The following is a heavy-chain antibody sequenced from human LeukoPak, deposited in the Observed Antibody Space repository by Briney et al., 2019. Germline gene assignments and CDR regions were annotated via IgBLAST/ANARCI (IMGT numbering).Heavy chain of an antibody. D-gene: IGHD6-6*01. Sequence: ASVKVSCKASGYTLTGYYMHWVRQAPGQGLEWMGWINPNSGGTNYAQKFQGRVTMTRDTSISTAYMELSRLRSDDTAVYYCAREGSSSSGTADYWGQGTLVTVSS. CDR1: GYTLTGYY. V-gene: IGHV1-2*02. CDR2: INPNSGGT. J-gene: IGHJ4*02. CDR3: AREGSSSSGTADY.